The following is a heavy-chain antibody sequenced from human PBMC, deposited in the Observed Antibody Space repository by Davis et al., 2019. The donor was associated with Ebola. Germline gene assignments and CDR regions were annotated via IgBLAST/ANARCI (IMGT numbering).Heavy chain of an antibody. V-gene: IGHV4-34*01. CDR2: INHSGST. Sequence: MPSETLSLTCAVYGGSFSGYYWSWIRQPPGKGPEWIGEINHSGSTNYNPSLKSRVTISVDTSKNQFSLKLSSVTAADTAVYYCARVDRLAFDPWGQGTLVTVSS. CDR1: GGSFSGYY. D-gene: IGHD3-3*02. CDR3: ARVDRLAFDP. J-gene: IGHJ5*02.